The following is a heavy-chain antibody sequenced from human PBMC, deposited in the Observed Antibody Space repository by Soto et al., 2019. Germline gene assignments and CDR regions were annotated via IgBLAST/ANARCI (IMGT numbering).Heavy chain of an antibody. D-gene: IGHD2-15*01. CDR3: ARVGVAGSMGFGY. J-gene: IGHJ4*02. CDR1: GFTFRSHW. CDR2: INTDGSRT. Sequence: EVQLVESGGGLVQPGGSLRLSCAASGFTFRSHWMNWVRQAPGKGLVWVSHINTDGSRTTYADSVKGRFTISRDNAKNTLYLQMNSLRVEDTAVYFCARVGVAGSMGFGYWGQGTLVTVSS. V-gene: IGHV3-74*01.